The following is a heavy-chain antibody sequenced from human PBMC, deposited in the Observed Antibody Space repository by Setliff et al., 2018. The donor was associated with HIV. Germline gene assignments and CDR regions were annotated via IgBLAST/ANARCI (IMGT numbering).Heavy chain of an antibody. D-gene: IGHD3-10*01. CDR1: GGSISSYY. V-gene: IGHV4-4*08. J-gene: IGHJ4*02. Sequence: SETLSLTCTVSGGSISSYYWSWIRQPPGKGLEWIGYIYPSGSPDYPSGNTVYNPSFRSRVTLLLDTSKNQFSLKLTSVTAADAAVYYCTGDYNSGSNRFDDRGQGTPVTVSS. CDR2: IYPSGSPDYPSGNT. CDR3: TGDYNSGSNRFDD.